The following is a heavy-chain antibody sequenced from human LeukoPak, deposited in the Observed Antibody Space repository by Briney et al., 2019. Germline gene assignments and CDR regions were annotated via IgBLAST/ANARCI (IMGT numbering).Heavy chain of an antibody. J-gene: IGHJ4*02. CDR1: GGSFSGYY. CDR2: INHSGST. Sequence: SETLSLTCAVYGGSFSGYYWSWIRQPPGKGLEWIGEINHSGSTNYNPSLKSRVTISVDTSKNQFSLKLSSVTAADTAVYYCARRAVSEDYWGQGTLVTVSS. D-gene: IGHD6-25*01. CDR3: ARRAVSEDY. V-gene: IGHV4-34*01.